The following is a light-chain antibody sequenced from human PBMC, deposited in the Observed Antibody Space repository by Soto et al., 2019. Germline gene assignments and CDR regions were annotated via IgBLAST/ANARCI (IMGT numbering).Light chain of an antibody. CDR2: AAS. Sequence: DIQMTQSPSSLSASVGDRVTITCRASQSISSSLNWYQQKPGKAPKLLIYAASSLQSGVPSRFSGSGSGTDFTLTISSLQPEDFATYYCQQRYSTPPTFGQGTKVEIK. V-gene: IGKV1-39*01. J-gene: IGKJ1*01. CDR3: QQRYSTPPT. CDR1: QSISSS.